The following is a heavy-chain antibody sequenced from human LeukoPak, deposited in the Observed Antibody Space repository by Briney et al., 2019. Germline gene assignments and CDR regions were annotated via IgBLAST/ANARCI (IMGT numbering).Heavy chain of an antibody. CDR3: ARSRVRPLGAFDI. CDR2: IYTSGST. D-gene: IGHD3-10*01. J-gene: IGHJ3*02. CDR1: GGSFSGYY. Sequence: PSETLSLTCAVYGGSFSGYYWSWIRQPAGKGLEWIGRIYTSGSTNYNPSLKSRVTMSVDTSKNQFSLKLSSVTAADTAVYYCARSRVRPLGAFDIWGQGTMVTVSS. V-gene: IGHV4-59*10.